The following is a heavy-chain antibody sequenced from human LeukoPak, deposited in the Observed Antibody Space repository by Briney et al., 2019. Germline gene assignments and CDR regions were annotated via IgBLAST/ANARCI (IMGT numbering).Heavy chain of an antibody. CDR1: GGTFSSYA. V-gene: IGHV1-8*03. CDR2: MNPKSGDT. CDR3: ARGRCVGSPNCYYFDS. J-gene: IGHJ4*02. D-gene: IGHD2-2*01. Sequence: ASVKVSCKASGGTFSSYAINWLRQTAGQGLEWMGWMNPKSGDTGYAQKFQGRVTITRDTSITTASMELSSLRSEDTAVYYCARGRCVGSPNCYYFDSWGQGTLVTVSA.